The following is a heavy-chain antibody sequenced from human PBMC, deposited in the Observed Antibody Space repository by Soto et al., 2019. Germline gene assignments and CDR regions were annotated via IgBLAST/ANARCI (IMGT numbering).Heavy chain of an antibody. CDR2: ISGSGGST. CDR3: AKTRGIVVVRDAFDI. V-gene: IGHV3-23*01. Sequence: GGSLRLSCAASGFTFSSYAMSWFRQAPGKGLEWVSAISGSGGSTYYADSVKGRFTISRDNSKNTLYLQMNSLRAEDTAVYYCAKTRGIVVVRDAFDIWGQGTMVTVSS. J-gene: IGHJ3*02. CDR1: GFTFSSYA. D-gene: IGHD3-22*01.